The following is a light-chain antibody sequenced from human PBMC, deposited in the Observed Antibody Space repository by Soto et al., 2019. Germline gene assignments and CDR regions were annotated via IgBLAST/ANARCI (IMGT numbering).Light chain of an antibody. J-gene: IGKJ1*01. CDR1: QSLSSN. CDR2: DAS. CDR3: QQYYHWPWT. Sequence: EVVMTQSPGTLSVSPGERASLSCRASQSLSSNLAWYQQKPGQAPRLLIYDASSRATGIPARFSGSGSGTDFTLTISSLQSEDFAVYYCQQYYHWPWTFGQGTKVDIK. V-gene: IGKV3-15*01.